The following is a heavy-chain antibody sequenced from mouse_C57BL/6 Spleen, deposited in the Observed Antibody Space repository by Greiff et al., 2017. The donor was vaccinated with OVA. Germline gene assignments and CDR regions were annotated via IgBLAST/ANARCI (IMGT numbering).Heavy chain of an antibody. J-gene: IGHJ4*01. CDR1: GYTFTGYW. Sequence: QVQLKQSGAELMKPGASVKLSCKATGYTFTGYWIEWVKQRPGHGLEWIGEILPGSGSTNYNEKFKGKATFTADTSSNTAYMQLSSLTTEDSAIYYCARTHYYGSSDDYYAMDYWGQGTSVTVSS. CDR3: ARTHYYGSSDDYYAMDY. D-gene: IGHD1-1*01. V-gene: IGHV1-9*01. CDR2: ILPGSGST.